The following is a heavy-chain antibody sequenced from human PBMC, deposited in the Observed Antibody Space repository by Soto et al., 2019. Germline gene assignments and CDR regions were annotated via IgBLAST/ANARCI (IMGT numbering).Heavy chain of an antibody. CDR3: ARVVSGRDYGDSIDY. CDR2: IKENGSEK. CDR1: GFNFSRYW. Sequence: PGGSLRLSCAASGFNFSRYWLTWVRQAPGKGLEWVANIKENGSEKYYVDSVKGRFTTSRDNAKNSLYLQMNSLRAEDTAVYYCARVVSGRDYGDSIDYWGQGTLVTVSS. V-gene: IGHV3-7*03. J-gene: IGHJ4*02. D-gene: IGHD4-17*01.